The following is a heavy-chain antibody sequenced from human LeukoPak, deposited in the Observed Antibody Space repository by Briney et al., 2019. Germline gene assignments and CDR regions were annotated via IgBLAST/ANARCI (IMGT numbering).Heavy chain of an antibody. Sequence: GGSLRLSCAASGCTFSSYGMHWVRQAPGKGLEWVAFIRYDGSNKYYADSVKGRFTISRDNSKNTLYLQMNSLRAEDTAVYYCAKDQDSSSWFDYWGQGTLVTVSS. D-gene: IGHD6-13*01. V-gene: IGHV3-30*02. CDR3: AKDQDSSSWFDY. CDR2: IRYDGSNK. J-gene: IGHJ4*02. CDR1: GCTFSSYG.